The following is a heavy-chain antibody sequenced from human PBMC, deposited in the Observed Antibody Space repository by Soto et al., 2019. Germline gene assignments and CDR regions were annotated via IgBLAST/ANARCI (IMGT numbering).Heavy chain of an antibody. D-gene: IGHD6-6*01. J-gene: IGHJ5*02. CDR1: GDSVSSNSAA. V-gene: IGHV6-1*01. CDR2: TYYRSKWYN. CDR3: AREEGRAARPSRYNWFDP. Sequence: PSQTLSLTCAISGDSVSSNSAAWNWIRQSPSRGLEWLGRTYYRSKWYNDYAVSVKSRITINPDTSKNQFSLQLNSVTPEDTAVYYCAREEGRAARPSRYNWFDPWGQGTLVTVSS.